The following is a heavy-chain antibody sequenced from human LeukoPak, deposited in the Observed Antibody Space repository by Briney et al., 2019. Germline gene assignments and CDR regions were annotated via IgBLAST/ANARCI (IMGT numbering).Heavy chain of an antibody. D-gene: IGHD1-26*01. CDR2: IWYDGTNK. V-gene: IGHV3-33*06. CDR1: GFTFSDYG. CDR3: AKDRGSYSTTADS. J-gene: IGHJ5*01. Sequence: GGSLRLSCAASGFTFSDYGIHWVRQAPGKGLEWVAVIWYDGTNKYYGDSVKGRFTISRDNSENTLYLQMNSLRAEDTAVYYCAKDRGSYSTTADSWGQGTLVTVSS.